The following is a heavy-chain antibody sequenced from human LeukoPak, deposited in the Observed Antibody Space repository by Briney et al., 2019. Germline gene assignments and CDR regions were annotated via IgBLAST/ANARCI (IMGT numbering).Heavy chain of an antibody. V-gene: IGHV4-34*01. Sequence: FETPSPTRAGYGGAFSGYYWGWIRQPPRKGPEWIGGINHSGSTNYNPSLKSRVTISVDTSKNQFSLKLSSVTAADTAVYYCARLRLYYYGSGRSAFDIWGQGTMVTVSS. CDR2: INHSGST. CDR3: ARLRLYYYGSGRSAFDI. J-gene: IGHJ3*02. CDR1: GGAFSGYY. D-gene: IGHD3-10*01.